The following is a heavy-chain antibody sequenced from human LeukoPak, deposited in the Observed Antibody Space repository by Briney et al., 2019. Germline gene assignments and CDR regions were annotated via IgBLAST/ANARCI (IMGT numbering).Heavy chain of an antibody. D-gene: IGHD5-24*01. V-gene: IGHV3-43*02. CDR1: GFTFDDYA. CDR2: ISGDGGSS. CDR3: AAGRVEMATVSYYYGMDV. J-gene: IGHJ6*02. Sequence: PGGSLRLSCAASGFTFDDYAMHWVRQAPGKGLDWVSLISGDGGSSYYPDSVKGRFTISRDNSKNSLYLQMNSLRTEDTALYYCAAGRVEMATVSYYYGMDVWGQGTTVTVSS.